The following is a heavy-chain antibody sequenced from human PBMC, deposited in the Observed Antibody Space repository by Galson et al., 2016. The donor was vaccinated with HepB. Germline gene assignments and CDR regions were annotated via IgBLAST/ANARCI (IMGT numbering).Heavy chain of an antibody. V-gene: IGHV5-51*01. CDR2: IYPDDADT. CDR1: GYTFSTYW. J-gene: IGHJ3*01. D-gene: IGHD1-26*01. CDR3: ATRTGLLGPFDV. Sequence: QSGAEVKKPGESLKISCEGSGYTFSTYWIAWVRQMPGKGLEWMGIIYPDDADTRYSPSFQGLVTISVDKSISTAYLQWSSLRASDTAMYYCATRTGLLGPFDVVGEGTRVTRSS.